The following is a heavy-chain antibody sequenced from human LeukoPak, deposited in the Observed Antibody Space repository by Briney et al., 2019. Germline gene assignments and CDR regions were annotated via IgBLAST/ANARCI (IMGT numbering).Heavy chain of an antibody. D-gene: IGHD5-12*01. CDR1: GFTFSTYW. V-gene: IGHV3-74*01. CDR3: ARAMRSGYDY. Sequence: GGSLRLSCAASGFTFSTYWMHWVRQAPGKGLVWVSRLSPDGSSSIYADSVKGRFTVSRDNAENSLYLQMNSLRDEDTAVYYCARAMRSGYDYWGQGTLVTVSS. J-gene: IGHJ4*02. CDR2: LSPDGSSS.